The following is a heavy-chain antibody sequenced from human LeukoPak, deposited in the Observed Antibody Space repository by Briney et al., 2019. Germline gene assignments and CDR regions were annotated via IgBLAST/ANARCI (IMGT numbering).Heavy chain of an antibody. D-gene: IGHD2-15*01. Sequence: HSETLSLTCTVSGGSISSYYWSWIRQPPGKGLEWIGYIYYSGSTNYNPSLKSRVTISVDTSKNQFPLKLSSVTAADTAVYYCASTPEIYCSGGSCYSGWGWFDPWGQGTLVTVSS. CDR3: ASTPEIYCSGGSCYSGWGWFDP. J-gene: IGHJ5*02. CDR2: IYYSGST. V-gene: IGHV4-59*01. CDR1: GGSISSYY.